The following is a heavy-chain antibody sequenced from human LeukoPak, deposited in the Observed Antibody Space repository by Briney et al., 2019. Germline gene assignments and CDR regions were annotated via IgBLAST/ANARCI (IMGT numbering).Heavy chain of an antibody. V-gene: IGHV1-2*02. CDR2: INPNSGGT. J-gene: IGHJ3*02. CDR3: ARDHSSIAAAGTRAFDI. Sequence: GASVKVSCKASGYTFTGYYMHWVRQAPGQGLEWMGWINPNSGGTNYAQKFQGRVTMTRDTSISTAYMELSRLRSDDTAVYYCARDHSSIAAAGTRAFDIWGQGTMVTVSS. D-gene: IGHD6-13*01. CDR1: GYTFTGYY.